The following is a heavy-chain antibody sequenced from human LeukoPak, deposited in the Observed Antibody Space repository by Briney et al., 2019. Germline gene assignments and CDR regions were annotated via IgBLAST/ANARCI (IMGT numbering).Heavy chain of an antibody. V-gene: IGHV1-8*03. J-gene: IGHJ6*03. D-gene: IGHD3-3*01. Sequence: ASVKVSCKASGYTFTSYDINWVRQAPGQGLEWMGWMNPNSGNTGYAQKFQGRVTITRNTSKSTAYMELSSLRSEDTAVYYCAIASPEAWTWSGYYTSHYYYYYYMDVWGKGTTVTVSS. CDR3: AIASPEAWTWSGYYTSHYYYYYYMDV. CDR2: MNPNSGNT. CDR1: GYTFTSYD.